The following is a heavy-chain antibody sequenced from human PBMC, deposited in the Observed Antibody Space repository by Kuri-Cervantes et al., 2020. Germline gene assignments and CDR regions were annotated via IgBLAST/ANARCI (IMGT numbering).Heavy chain of an antibody. J-gene: IGHJ4*02. Sequence: GESLKISCAASGFTFSSYSMNWVRQAPGKGLEWVSYISSSSSTIYYADSVKGRFTISRDNAKNSLYLQMNSLRDEDTAVYYCARVTFGKWLVRGAVGYWGQGTLVTVSS. V-gene: IGHV3-48*02. D-gene: IGHD6-19*01. CDR3: ARVTFGKWLVRGAVGY. CDR2: ISSSSSTI. CDR1: GFTFSSYS.